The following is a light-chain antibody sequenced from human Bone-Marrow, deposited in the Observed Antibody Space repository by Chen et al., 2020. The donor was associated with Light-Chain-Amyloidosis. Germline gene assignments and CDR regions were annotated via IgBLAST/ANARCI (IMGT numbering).Light chain of an antibody. CDR2: WAS. J-gene: IGKJ4*01. CDR3: QQYYDSLFT. CDR1: QNIFTSSNMKNY. Sequence: DIVMTQFPDSLAVPLGARTTVNCTSSQNIFTSSNMKNYLVWYQQKPGQPPKLLIYWASMRQSGVPGRFRGSGYGTDFTLTISNLQDEDVAVYFCQQYYDSLFTFGGGTKVEIK. V-gene: IGKV4-1*01.